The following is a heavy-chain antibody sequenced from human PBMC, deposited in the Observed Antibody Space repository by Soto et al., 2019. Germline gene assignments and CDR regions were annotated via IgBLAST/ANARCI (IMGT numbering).Heavy chain of an antibody. J-gene: IGHJ4*02. CDR3: AKKGYYPSGKINLFDS. CDR2: VDHSGRT. CDR1: GYSINSDYY. D-gene: IGHD3-10*01. V-gene: IGHV4-38-2*01. Sequence: SETLSLTCAVSGYSINSDYYWGWIRQPPGKGLEWIGSVDHSGRTYYSPSLRSRPTIFIDTSKNQFSLRLTSVTAADTAMYFCAKKGYYPSGKINLFDSWGPGTLVTVS.